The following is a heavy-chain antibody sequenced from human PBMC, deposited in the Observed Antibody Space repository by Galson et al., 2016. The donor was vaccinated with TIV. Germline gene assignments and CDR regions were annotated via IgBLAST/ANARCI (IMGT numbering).Heavy chain of an antibody. J-gene: IGHJ4*02. V-gene: IGHV2-70*17. CDR2: TDWDGDK. CDR1: GFSLTTHGMC. D-gene: IGHD5-24*01. CDR3: ARSSIRDVSSHRFFDY. Sequence: PALVKPTQTLTLTCTFSGFSLTTHGMCVSWIRQPPGKALEWPARTDWDGDKFYRTSFHTRLSIPKDNSRNQVVLTLSNVYPVDTATYCCARSSIRDVSSHRFFDYWGQGTLVTVSP.